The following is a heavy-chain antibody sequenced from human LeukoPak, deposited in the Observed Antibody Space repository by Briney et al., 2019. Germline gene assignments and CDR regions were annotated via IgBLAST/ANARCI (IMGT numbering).Heavy chain of an antibody. D-gene: IGHD3-9*01. CDR1: GFTFSSYE. Sequence: PGGSLRLSCAASGFTFSSYEMNWVRQAPGNGLEWVSYISSSGSTIYYADSVKGRFTISRDNAKNSLYLQMNSLRAEDTAVYYCAREYFDWSHDAFDIWGQGTMVTVSS. CDR2: ISSSGSTI. CDR3: AREYFDWSHDAFDI. V-gene: IGHV3-48*03. J-gene: IGHJ3*02.